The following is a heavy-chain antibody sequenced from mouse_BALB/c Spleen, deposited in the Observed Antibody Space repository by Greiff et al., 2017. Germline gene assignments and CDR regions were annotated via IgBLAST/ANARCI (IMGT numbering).Heavy chain of an antibody. CDR3: ARWDGAFAY. CDR1: GFTFSSFG. V-gene: IGHV5-17*02. D-gene: IGHD2-3*01. J-gene: IGHJ3*01. Sequence: EVHLVESGGGLVQPGGSRKLSCAASGFTFSSFGMHWVRQAPEKGLEWVAYISSGSSTIYYADTVKGRFTISRDNPKNTLFLQMTSLRSEDTAMYYCARWDGAFAYWGQGTLVTVSA. CDR2: ISSGSSTI.